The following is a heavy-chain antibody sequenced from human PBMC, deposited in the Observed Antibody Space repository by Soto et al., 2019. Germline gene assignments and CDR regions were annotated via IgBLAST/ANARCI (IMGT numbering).Heavy chain of an antibody. V-gene: IGHV5-51*01. CDR3: ARRVGTADTYYYYGMDV. Sequence: PGESLKISCKGSGYSFTSYWIGWVRQMPGKGLEWMGIIYPGDSDTRYSPSFQGQATISADKSISTAYLQWSSLKASDTAMYYCARRVGTADTYYYYGMDVWGQGTTVTVSS. J-gene: IGHJ6*02. CDR2: IYPGDSDT. CDR1: GYSFTSYW. D-gene: IGHD1-1*01.